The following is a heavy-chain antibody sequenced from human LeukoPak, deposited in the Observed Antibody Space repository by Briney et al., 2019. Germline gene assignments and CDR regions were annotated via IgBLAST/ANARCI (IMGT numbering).Heavy chain of an antibody. D-gene: IGHD5-18*01. V-gene: IGHV3-15*01. J-gene: IGHJ4*02. Sequence: PGGSLRLSCAASGFTFSNAWMNWVRQAPGKGLEWVGHIRSETDGGTSDFAAPVKGRFTISRDDSENTLNLEMNSLKTEDTAVYYCTTGTWIQLWLADYWGQGTLVTVSS. CDR3: TTGTWIQLWLADY. CDR2: IRSETDGGTS. CDR1: GFTFSNAW.